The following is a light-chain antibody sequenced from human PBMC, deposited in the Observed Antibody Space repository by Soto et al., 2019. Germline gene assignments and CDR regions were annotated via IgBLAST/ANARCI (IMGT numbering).Light chain of an antibody. V-gene: IGKV3-20*01. CDR1: QSVSSSY. J-gene: IGKJ5*01. CDR3: QQYDNSPSIT. CDR2: GAS. Sequence: EIVLTQSPGTLSLSPGERATLSCRASQSVSSSYLAWYQQKPGQAPRLLIYGASSRATGIPDRFSGSGSGTDFTLTISRLEPEDFAVYYCQQYDNSPSITFGQGTRLEIK.